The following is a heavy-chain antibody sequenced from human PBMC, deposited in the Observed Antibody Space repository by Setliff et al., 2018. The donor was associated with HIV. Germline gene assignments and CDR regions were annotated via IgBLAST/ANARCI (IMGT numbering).Heavy chain of an antibody. CDR1: GFTFSSYG. D-gene: IGHD3-3*01. V-gene: IGHV3-30*02. Sequence: QPGGSLRLSCAASGFTFSSYGMHWVRQAPGKGLEWVAFIRYDGSNKYYADSVKGRFTISRDNSKNTLYLQMNSLRAEDTAVYYRAKEFWSVWRGRSYYFDYWGQGTLVTVSS. J-gene: IGHJ4*02. CDR2: IRYDGSNK. CDR3: AKEFWSVWRGRSYYFDY.